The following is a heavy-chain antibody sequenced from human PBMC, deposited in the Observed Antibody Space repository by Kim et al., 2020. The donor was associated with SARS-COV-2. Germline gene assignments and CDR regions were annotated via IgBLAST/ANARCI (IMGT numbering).Heavy chain of an antibody. CDR1: GYSFTDYY. J-gene: IGHJ4*02. Sequence: ASVKVSCKASGYSFTDYYLHWVRQAPGQGLEWMGWIYPTTGATHFSQKFQDRVAMTRDTSITTVYMQLNRLTSDDTAVYFCARDWAPLRGGDQSLIPLFDHWGQGTPVTVAS. V-gene: IGHV1-2*02. CDR2: IYPTTGAT. CDR3: ARDWAPLRGGDQSLIPLFDH. D-gene: IGHD3-16*01.